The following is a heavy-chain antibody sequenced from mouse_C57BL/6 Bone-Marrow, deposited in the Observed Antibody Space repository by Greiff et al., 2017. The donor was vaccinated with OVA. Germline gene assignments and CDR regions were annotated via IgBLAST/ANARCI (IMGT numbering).Heavy chain of an antibody. J-gene: IGHJ4*01. CDR1: GYSFTGYY. D-gene: IGHD1-1*01. CDR3: ALYGSSSYYYAMDY. CDR2: INPSTGGT. V-gene: IGHV1-42*01. Sequence: VQLQQSGPELVKPGASVKISCKASGYSFTGYYMNWVKQSPEKSLEWIGEINPSTGGTTYNQKFKAKATLTVDKSSSTAYIQLKSLTSEDSAVYYCALYGSSSYYYAMDYWGQGTSVTVSS.